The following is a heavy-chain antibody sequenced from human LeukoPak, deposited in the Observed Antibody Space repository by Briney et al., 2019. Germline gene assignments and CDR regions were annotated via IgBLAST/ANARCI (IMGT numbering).Heavy chain of an antibody. CDR3: ARHSSGGDFYFDY. V-gene: IGHV4-59*08. CDR1: GGSISSYY. Sequence: SDTLSLTCTVSGGSISSYYWSWIRQPPGKGLEWIGYIYYSGSTNYNPSLKSRVTTSVDTTKTQFTLKLSSVTAADTAVYYCARHSSGGDFYFDYWGQGTLVTVSS. J-gene: IGHJ4*02. D-gene: IGHD2-21*01. CDR2: IYYSGST.